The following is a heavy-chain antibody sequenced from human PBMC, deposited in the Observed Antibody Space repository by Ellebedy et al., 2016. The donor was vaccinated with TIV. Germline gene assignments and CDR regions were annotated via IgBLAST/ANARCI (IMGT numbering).Heavy chain of an antibody. CDR3: ARDRTPGDGYWVFDY. V-gene: IGHV3-23*01. D-gene: IGHD5-18*01. J-gene: IGHJ4*02. CDR1: GFTFSSYA. CDR2: IVGSGA. Sequence: PGGSLRLSCAASGFTFSSYAMSWVRQAPGKGLEWVSGIVGSGAQKYADSVKGRFTISRDNSKATLDLQMNNLRAEDTAVYFCARDRTPGDGYWVFDYWGQGTLVTVSS.